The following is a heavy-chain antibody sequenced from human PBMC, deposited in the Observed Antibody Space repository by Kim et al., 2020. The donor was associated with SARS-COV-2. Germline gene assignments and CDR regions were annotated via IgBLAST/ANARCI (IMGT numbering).Heavy chain of an antibody. D-gene: IGHD3-3*01. J-gene: IGHJ6*02. CDR3: ARGRRLRFLEWLPPRSGMDV. CDR1: GYTFTSYD. V-gene: IGHV1-8*01. CDR2: MNPNSGNT. Sequence: ASVKVSCKASGYTFTSYDINWVRQATGQGLEWMGWMNPNSGNTGYAQKFQGRVTMTRNTSISTAYMELSSLRSEDTAVYYCARGRRLRFLEWLPPRSGMDVWGQGTTVTVSS.